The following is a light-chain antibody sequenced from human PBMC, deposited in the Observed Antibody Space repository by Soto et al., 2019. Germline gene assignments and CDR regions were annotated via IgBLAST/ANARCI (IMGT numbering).Light chain of an antibody. CDR3: QQLNSYPPRLT. CDR2: AAS. Sequence: IQLTQSPSSLSASVGDRVTLSCRASQGISSYLAGYHQKRGNAPKLLIYAASTLQSGVPSRFSGSGSGTDFTLTISNLQPEDFATYYCQQLNSYPPRLTFGGGTKVEIK. CDR1: QGISSY. V-gene: IGKV1-9*01. J-gene: IGKJ4*01.